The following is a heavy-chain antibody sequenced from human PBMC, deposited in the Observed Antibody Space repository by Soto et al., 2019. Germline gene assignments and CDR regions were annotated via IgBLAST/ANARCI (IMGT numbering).Heavy chain of an antibody. V-gene: IGHV4-39*01. CDR2: IYYTGSA. D-gene: IGHD6-6*01. J-gene: IGHJ5*02. Sequence: SETLSLTCTVSGGSISSTSYSWGWIRQPPGKGLEWIGSIYYTGSAYYNPSLKNRLTISVGTSKNQFSLKLYSVTAADTAVYYCARHSGSSPDNGFDPWGQGTPVTVSS. CDR1: GGSISSTSYS. CDR3: ARHSGSSPDNGFDP.